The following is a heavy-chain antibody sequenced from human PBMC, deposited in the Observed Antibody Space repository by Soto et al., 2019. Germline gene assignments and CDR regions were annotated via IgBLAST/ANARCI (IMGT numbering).Heavy chain of an antibody. Sequence: QLQLQESGPGLVKSSETLSLTCIVSGVSISSSSYFWGWIRQPPGKGLEWIGSIYYSGRTYYNPSLKSRVTISVDTSNNQFSLNLNSVTAADTAVYYCARPMQLSVGGCFDIWGQGTVVTVSS. D-gene: IGHD3-16*02. V-gene: IGHV4-39*01. CDR3: ARPMQLSVGGCFDI. J-gene: IGHJ3*02. CDR2: IYYSGRT. CDR1: GVSISSSSYF.